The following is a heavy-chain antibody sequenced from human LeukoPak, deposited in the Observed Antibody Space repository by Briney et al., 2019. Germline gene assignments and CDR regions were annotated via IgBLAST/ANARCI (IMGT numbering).Heavy chain of an antibody. V-gene: IGHV4-34*01. CDR1: GGSFSGYY. CDR2: INHSGST. Sequence: SETLSLTCAVYGGSFSGYYWSWIRQPPGKGLEWIGEINHSGSTNYSPSLKSRVTISIDTSKNQFSLKLSSVTAADTAVYYCASRHSGYDSDFDYWGQGTLVTVSS. J-gene: IGHJ4*02. CDR3: ASRHSGYDSDFDY. D-gene: IGHD5-12*01.